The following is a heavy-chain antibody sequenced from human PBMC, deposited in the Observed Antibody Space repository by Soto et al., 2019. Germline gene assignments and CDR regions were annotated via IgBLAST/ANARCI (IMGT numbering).Heavy chain of an antibody. CDR3: AKEAGDH. J-gene: IGHJ4*02. D-gene: IGHD3-10*01. V-gene: IGHV1-69*01. CDR1: GGTFNTYA. CDR2: IIPIFGIK. Sequence: QMQLVQYGAEVKERGSSVKISCKTSGGTFNTYALTWVRQAPGQGLEWIGGIIPIFGIKNVAQRFQGRVTINADASLTTAYMEMTSLRSDDTAVYYCAKEAGDHWGQGTLVTVSS.